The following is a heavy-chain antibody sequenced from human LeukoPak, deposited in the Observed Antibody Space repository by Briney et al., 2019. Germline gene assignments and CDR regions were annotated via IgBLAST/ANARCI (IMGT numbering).Heavy chain of an antibody. Sequence: SETLSLTCTVSGGSISSGGYYWSWIRQPPGKGLEWIGYIYHSGSTYYNPSLKNRVTISVDRSKIQFSLKLSSVTAGDTVVYYCAVPVWAIAARLLDYWGQGTLVTVSS. V-gene: IGHV4-30-2*01. D-gene: IGHD6-6*01. CDR2: IYHSGST. CDR3: AVPVWAIAARLLDY. J-gene: IGHJ4*02. CDR1: GGSISSGGYY.